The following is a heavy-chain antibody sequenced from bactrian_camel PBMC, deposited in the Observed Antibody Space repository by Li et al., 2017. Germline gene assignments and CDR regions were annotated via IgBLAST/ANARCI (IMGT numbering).Heavy chain of an antibody. J-gene: IGHJ6*01. CDR1: DFTFSDFD. CDR3: ATRLTYGSSWYPPEFAY. V-gene: IGHV3S31*01. Sequence: VQLVESGGGLVQPGGSLTLSCAASDFTFSDFDMSWVRQAPGKGLEWVSAISRVGGTTYYADSVKGRFTISRDNAKNTLYLQMNSLKTEDTAVYYCATRLTYGSSWYPPEFAYWGQGTQVTVS. CDR2: ISRVGGTT. D-gene: IGHD6*01.